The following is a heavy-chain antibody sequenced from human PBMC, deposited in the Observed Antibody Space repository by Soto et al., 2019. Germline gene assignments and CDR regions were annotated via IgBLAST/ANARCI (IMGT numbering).Heavy chain of an antibody. D-gene: IGHD2-15*01. Sequence: QITLKESGPTLVKPTQTLTLTCTFSGFSLNTTGVGVGWIRQPPGKALEWLAFIYWDDDKRYSASLKSRLTITKDTSKNQVVLTMTNVDPVDTVTYYCAHCPRFCSGAGCYYYYDMDVWGKGTTVTVS. V-gene: IGHV2-5*02. CDR1: GFSLNTTGVG. J-gene: IGHJ6*03. CDR3: AHCPRFCSGAGCYYYYDMDV. CDR2: IYWDDDK.